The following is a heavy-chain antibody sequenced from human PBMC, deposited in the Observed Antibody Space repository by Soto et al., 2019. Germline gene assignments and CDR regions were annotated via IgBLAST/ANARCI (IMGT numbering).Heavy chain of an antibody. Sequence: GESLKISCAASGFTFSSYAMHWVRQAPGKGLEWVAVISYDGSNKYYADSVKGRFTISRDNSKNTLYLQMNSLRAEDTAVYYCARRYYWGQGTLVTVSS. CDR1: GFTFSSYA. CDR3: ARRYY. CDR2: ISYDGSNK. V-gene: IGHV3-30-3*01. J-gene: IGHJ4*02.